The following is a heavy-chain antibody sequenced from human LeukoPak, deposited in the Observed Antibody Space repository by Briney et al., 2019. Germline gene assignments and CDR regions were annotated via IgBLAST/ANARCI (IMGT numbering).Heavy chain of an antibody. CDR3: ARLNPLEHLFSFYFDS. D-gene: IGHD3-3*01. J-gene: IGHJ4*02. CDR1: GDSISNGHYY. Sequence: SETLSLTCSVSGDSISNGHYYWGWIRQPPGKGLEWLATISSRGSTFYNPSLKSRVTISVDTSKNQISLSLSSVTASDTSLYYCARLNPLEHLFSFYFDSWGQGILATVSS. V-gene: IGHV4-39*01. CDR2: ISSRGST.